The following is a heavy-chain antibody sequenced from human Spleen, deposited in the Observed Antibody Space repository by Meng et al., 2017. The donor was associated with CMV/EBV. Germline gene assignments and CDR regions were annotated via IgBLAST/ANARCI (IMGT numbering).Heavy chain of an antibody. V-gene: IGHV4-30-4*08. J-gene: IGHJ5*02. CDR1: AISSGDYS. CDR3: ARESTEAAAGQRGWFDP. Sequence: AISSGDYSGSWIRQPPGKGLEWIGYIYYSGSTYYNPSLKSRVTISVDTSKNQFSLKLSSVTAADTAVYYCARESTEAAAGQRGWFDPWGQGTLVTVSS. D-gene: IGHD6-13*01. CDR2: IYYSGST.